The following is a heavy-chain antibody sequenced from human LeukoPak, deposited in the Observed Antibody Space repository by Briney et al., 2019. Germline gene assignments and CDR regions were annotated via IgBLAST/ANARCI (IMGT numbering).Heavy chain of an antibody. CDR1: GFTFSSYA. CDR2: ISGSGGST. Sequence: PGGSLRLSCAASGFTFSSYAMSWVRQAPGKGLEWVSAISGSGGSTYYADSVKGRFTISRDNSKNALYLQMNSLRAEDTAVYYCAIRPIVATIVDYWGQGTLVTVSS. V-gene: IGHV3-23*01. D-gene: IGHD5-12*01. J-gene: IGHJ4*02. CDR3: AIRPIVATIVDY.